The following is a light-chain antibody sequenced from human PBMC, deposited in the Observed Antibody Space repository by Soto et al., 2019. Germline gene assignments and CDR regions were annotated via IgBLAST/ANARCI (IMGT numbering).Light chain of an antibody. CDR3: QCYDSSLSGSV. V-gene: IGLV1-40*01. Sequence: VLTQPPSVSEAPGQRVTISCTGSSSNIGAGYDVHWYQQLPGTAPKLLIYGNSNRPSGVPDRFSGSKSGTSASLAITVLQAEDEADYYCQCYDSSLSGSVFGTGTKVTVL. CDR2: GNS. J-gene: IGLJ1*01. CDR1: SSNIGAGYD.